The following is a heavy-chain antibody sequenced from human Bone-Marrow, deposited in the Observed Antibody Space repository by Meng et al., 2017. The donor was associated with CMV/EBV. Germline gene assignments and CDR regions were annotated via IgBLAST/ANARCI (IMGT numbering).Heavy chain of an antibody. V-gene: IGHV3-74*01. Sequence: GESLKISCAASGFTFSSYWMHWVRQAPGKGLVWVSRINSDGSSTSYADSVKGRFTISRGNAKNTLYLQMNSLRAEDTAVYYCAREGERTIFGVVIGRRGDAFDIWGQGKMVTVSS. CDR3: AREGERTIFGVVIGRRGDAFDI. D-gene: IGHD3-3*01. J-gene: IGHJ3*02. CDR2: INSDGSST. CDR1: GFTFSSYW.